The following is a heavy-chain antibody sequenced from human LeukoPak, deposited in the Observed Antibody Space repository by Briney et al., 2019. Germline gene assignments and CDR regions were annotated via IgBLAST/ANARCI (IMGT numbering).Heavy chain of an antibody. V-gene: IGHV3-21*04. J-gene: IGHJ4*02. CDR2: ISSSSSYI. Sequence: GGSLRLSCAASGFTFSSYSMNWVRQAPGKGLEWVSSISSSSSYIYYADSVKGRFTISRDNSKNTLYLQMNSLRAEDTAVYYCAKYYYGSGSYSYYFDYWGQGTLVTVSS. CDR3: AKYYYGSGSYSYYFDY. CDR1: GFTFSSYS. D-gene: IGHD3-10*01.